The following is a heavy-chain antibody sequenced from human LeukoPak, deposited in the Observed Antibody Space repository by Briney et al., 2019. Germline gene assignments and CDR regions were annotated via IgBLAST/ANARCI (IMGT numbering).Heavy chain of an antibody. CDR3: AKGAWRYCSGGSCYSNYFDY. CDR2: IGGSGGST. CDR1: GFTFSSYA. Sequence: GGSLRLSCAASGFTFSSYAMSWVRQAPGKGLEWVSAIGGSGGSTYYADSVKGRFAISKDNSKNTLYLQMNSLRAEDTAVYYCAKGAWRYCSGGSCYSNYFDYWGQGTLVTVSS. J-gene: IGHJ4*02. V-gene: IGHV3-23*01. D-gene: IGHD2-15*01.